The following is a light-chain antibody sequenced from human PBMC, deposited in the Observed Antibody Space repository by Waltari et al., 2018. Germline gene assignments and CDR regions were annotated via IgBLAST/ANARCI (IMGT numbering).Light chain of an antibody. CDR2: ANY. V-gene: IGLV1-44*01. CDR3: ATWDDSLNGRV. J-gene: IGLJ3*02. Sequence: QSVLTQPPLASGTPGQRVTISCSGNSSNSGINTVPWYPQLPGTAPKLLIYANYHRPSGVPDRFSASKSDTSASLAISGLQSEDEADYFCATWDDSLNGRVFGGGTKLAVL. CDR1: SSNSGINT.